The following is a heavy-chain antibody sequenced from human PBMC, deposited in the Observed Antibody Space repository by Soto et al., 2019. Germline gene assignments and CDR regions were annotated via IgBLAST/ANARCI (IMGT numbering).Heavy chain of an antibody. CDR3: ARTGTHCSSTSCYLGWFDP. V-gene: IGHV1-2*04. CDR2: INPNSGGT. CDR1: GYTFTGYY. D-gene: IGHD2-2*01. J-gene: IGHJ5*02. Sequence: GASVKVSCKASGYTFTGYYMHWVRQAPRQGLEWMGWINPNSGGTNYAQKFQGWVTMTRDTSISTAYMELSRLRSDDTAVYYCARTGTHCSSTSCYLGWFDPWGQGTLVTVSS.